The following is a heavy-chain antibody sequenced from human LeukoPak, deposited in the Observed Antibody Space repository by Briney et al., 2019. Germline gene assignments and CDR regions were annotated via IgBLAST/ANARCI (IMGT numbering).Heavy chain of an antibody. CDR1: GFTFSSYS. J-gene: IGHJ4*02. V-gene: IGHV3-21*01. CDR3: ASYVDTAMDY. D-gene: IGHD5-18*01. Sequence: GGSPRLSCAASGFTFSSYSMNWVRQAPGKGLEWVSSISSSSSYMYYADSVKGRFTISRDNAKNSLYLQMNSLRAEDTAVYYCASYVDTAMDYWGQGTLVTVSS. CDR2: ISSSSSYM.